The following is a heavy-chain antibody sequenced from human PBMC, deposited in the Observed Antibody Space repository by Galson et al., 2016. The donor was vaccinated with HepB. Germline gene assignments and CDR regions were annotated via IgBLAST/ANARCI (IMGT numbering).Heavy chain of an antibody. J-gene: IGHJ4*02. V-gene: IGHV3-48*01. CDR1: GFTFSSYS. CDR2: ISSSSSTI. Sequence: LRLSCAASGFTFSSYSMNWVRQAPGKGLEWVSYISSSSSTIYSADSVKGRFTISRDNAKNSLYLQMNSLRADDTAVYYCARDFDYWGRGTLVTVSS. CDR3: ARDFDY.